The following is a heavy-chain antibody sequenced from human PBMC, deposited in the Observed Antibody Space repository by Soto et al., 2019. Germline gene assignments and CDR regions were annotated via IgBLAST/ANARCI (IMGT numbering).Heavy chain of an antibody. CDR3: ERFQGVGWGLGTGSYFDY. J-gene: IGHJ4*02. CDR2: TYYRSKWYN. CDR1: GDSVSSNSAA. Sequence: QVQLQQSGPGLVKPSQTLSLTCDISGDSVSSNSAAWNWIRQSPSRGLEWLGRTYYRSKWYNDYAVSVKSRITTHPDTSNTQSSRRLNSVTPEDTAVYYCERFQGVGWGLGTGSYFDYWGQGTLVTVSS. V-gene: IGHV6-1*01. D-gene: IGHD2-21*02.